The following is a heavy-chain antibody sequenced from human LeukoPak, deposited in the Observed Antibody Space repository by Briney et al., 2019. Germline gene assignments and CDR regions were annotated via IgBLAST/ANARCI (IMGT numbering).Heavy chain of an antibody. CDR3: ARHTDYGDYYFDY. CDR1: GYSFTSYW. J-gene: IGHJ4*02. V-gene: IGHV5-51*01. CDR2: IYSDYSDT. D-gene: IGHD4-17*01. Sequence: GESLKISCKGSGYSFTSYWIGWVRQMPGEGLEWMGIIYSDYSDTRYSPSFQGQVTISADISISTAYLQWSSLKASDTAMYYCARHTDYGDYYFDYWRQGTLVSVSS.